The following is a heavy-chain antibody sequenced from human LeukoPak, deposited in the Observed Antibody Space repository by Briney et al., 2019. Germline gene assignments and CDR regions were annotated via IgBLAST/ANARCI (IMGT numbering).Heavy chain of an antibody. CDR1: GYTFTGYY. Sequence: ASVKVSCKASGYTFTGYYMHWVRQAPGQGLEWMGWINPNSGGTNYAQKFQGRVTMTRDTSISTAYMELSRLRSDDTAVYYCAREAVVAAMVFWSAFDVDYWGQGTLVTVSS. CDR3: AREAVVAAMVFWSAFDVDY. J-gene: IGHJ4*02. D-gene: IGHD2-15*01. CDR2: INPNSGGT. V-gene: IGHV1-2*02.